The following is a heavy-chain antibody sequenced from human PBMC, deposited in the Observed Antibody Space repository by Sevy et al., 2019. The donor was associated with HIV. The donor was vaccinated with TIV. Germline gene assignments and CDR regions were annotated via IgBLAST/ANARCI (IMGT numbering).Heavy chain of an antibody. J-gene: IGHJ4*02. D-gene: IGHD3-22*01. CDR2: IWYDGSNK. CDR3: AMNYYDSSGSSLFFDY. V-gene: IGHV3-33*01. Sequence: GGSLRLSCAASGFTFSSYGMHWVRQAPGKGLEWVAVIWYDGSNKYYADSVKGRFTISRDNSKSPLYLQMNSLRAEDTAVYYCAMNYYDSSGSSLFFDYWGQGTLVTVSS. CDR1: GFTFSSYG.